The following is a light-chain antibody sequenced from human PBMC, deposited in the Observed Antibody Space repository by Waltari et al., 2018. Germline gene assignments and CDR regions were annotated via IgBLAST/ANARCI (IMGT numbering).Light chain of an antibody. J-gene: IGLJ2*01. CDR1: ALPKQY. Sequence: SYELTQPPSVSVSPGPTARITCSGDALPKQYAYWYQQRPGQAPVLVIYKDNERPSGIPERFSGSGSGTTVTLTISGVQAEDEADYYCQSADSSGTYVVFGGGTKLTVL. V-gene: IGLV3-25*03. CDR2: KDN. CDR3: QSADSSGTYVV.